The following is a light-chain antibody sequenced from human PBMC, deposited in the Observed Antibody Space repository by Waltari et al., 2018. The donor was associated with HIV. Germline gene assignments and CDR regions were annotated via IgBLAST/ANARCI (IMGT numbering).Light chain of an antibody. CDR3: TSHTLTRSLL. CDR2: GVD. CDR1: SLDIVLSDF. J-gene: IGLJ3*02. Sequence: QSALTHPASMSGSPGQSITISCSASSLDIVLSDFASWYKHLPNTAPQLIIYGVDRRPPGITSRFSASKSGDVASLTISGLQAEDEADYYCTSHTLTRSLLFGGGTRLTGL. V-gene: IGLV2-14*01.